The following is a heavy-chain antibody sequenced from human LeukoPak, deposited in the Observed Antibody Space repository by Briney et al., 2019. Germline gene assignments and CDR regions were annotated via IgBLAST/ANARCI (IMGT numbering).Heavy chain of an antibody. CDR2: ISGSGGRT. Sequence: GGSLRLSCAASGFTFSSYAMSWVRQAPGKGLEWVSTISGSGGRTYYADSVKGRFTISRDNSNNTLSLQMTSLRAGDTAVFYCAKDHDALVPAAQFDYWGQGTLVTVSS. CDR1: GFTFSSYA. J-gene: IGHJ4*02. V-gene: IGHV3-23*01. D-gene: IGHD2-2*01. CDR3: AKDHDALVPAAQFDY.